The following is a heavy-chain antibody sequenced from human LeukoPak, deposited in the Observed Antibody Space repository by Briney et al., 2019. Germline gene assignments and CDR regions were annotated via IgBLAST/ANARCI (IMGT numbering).Heavy chain of an antibody. D-gene: IGHD1-14*01. V-gene: IGHV4-59*08. CDR3: ARLAPYPGIWASEY. CDR1: GDSIRGHY. J-gene: IGHJ4*02. CDR2: IYYSGNA. Sequence: SETLSLTCTVPGDSIRGHYWSWIRQPPGKGLEWIGWIYYSGNAKYNPSLQSRVTISVDTSKNQFFLKVNSVTAADTAVYYCARLAPYPGIWASEYWGQGTLVSVSS.